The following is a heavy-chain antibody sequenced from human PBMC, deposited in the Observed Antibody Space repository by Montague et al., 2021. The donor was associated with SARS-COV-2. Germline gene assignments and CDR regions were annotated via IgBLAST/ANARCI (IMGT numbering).Heavy chain of an antibody. D-gene: IGHD3-9*01. V-gene: IGHV4-59*01. CDR3: ARLPYDNSYGMDV. J-gene: IGHJ6*02. Sequence: SETLSLTCTVSGGSISTYYWNWIRQFPGKGLKWIGYIDYSGSTNXNPSLQSRVIISVDRSKIQFSLKLNSVTAADTAIYYCARLPYDNSYGMDVWGQGTTVTVSS. CDR2: IDYSGST. CDR1: GGSISTYY.